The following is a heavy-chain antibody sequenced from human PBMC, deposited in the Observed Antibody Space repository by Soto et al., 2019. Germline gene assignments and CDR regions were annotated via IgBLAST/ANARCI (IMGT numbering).Heavy chain of an antibody. D-gene: IGHD3-22*01. V-gene: IGHV4-39*01. Sequence: SETLSLTCTVSGGSITSSSYYWGWIRQPPGKGLEWIGSIYYSGRTYYSPSLKSRVTISVDTSKNQFSLKLSSVTAAETAVYYCARSKSEKTYDRSRYVDYWGQGNLVTV. CDR2: IYYSGRT. J-gene: IGHJ4*02. CDR3: ARSKSEKTYDRSRYVDY. CDR1: GGSITSSSYY.